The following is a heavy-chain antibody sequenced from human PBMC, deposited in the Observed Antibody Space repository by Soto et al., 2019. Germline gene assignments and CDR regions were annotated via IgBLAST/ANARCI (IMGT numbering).Heavy chain of an antibody. CDR2: ISSSGSII. V-gene: IGHV3-11*01. CDR3: ARDLGYYDSSGYFDY. D-gene: IGHD3-22*01. CDR1: GFILSDYD. Sequence: PGGSLRLSCAVSGFILSDYDMSWIRQAPGKGLEWVSYISSSGSIIYYADPVKGRFTISRDNAKKSLYLQMSSLRAEDTAVYYCARDLGYYDSSGYFDYWGQGTLVTVSS. J-gene: IGHJ4*02.